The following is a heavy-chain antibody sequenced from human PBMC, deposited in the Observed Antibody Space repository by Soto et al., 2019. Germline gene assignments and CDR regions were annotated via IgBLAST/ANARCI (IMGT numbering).Heavy chain of an antibody. Sequence: QVQLQESGPGLVKPSETLSLTCTVSGGSISSYYWSWIRQPPGKGLEWIGYIYYSGSTNYNPSLKRRVTIPVDTFKNQFSLKLSSVTAADTAVYYCARVVRGGYCSGGSCYSVDYWGQGTLVTVSS. V-gene: IGHV4-59*01. CDR2: IYYSGST. D-gene: IGHD2-15*01. J-gene: IGHJ4*02. CDR1: GGSISSYY. CDR3: ARVVRGGYCSGGSCYSVDY.